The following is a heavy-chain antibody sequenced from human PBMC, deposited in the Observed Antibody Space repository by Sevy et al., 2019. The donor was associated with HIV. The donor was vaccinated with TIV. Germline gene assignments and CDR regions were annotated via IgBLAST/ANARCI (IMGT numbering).Heavy chain of an antibody. V-gene: IGHV3-11*06. D-gene: IGHD3-10*01. Sequence: GGSLRLSCAASEFTFSDYYMSWIRQAPGKGLEWVSYISSRSTYTNYADSMKGRFTISRDNAKNTLNLQMNSLRGGDTAVYFCARGPPDGSYDYFDSWGQGILVTVSS. CDR1: EFTFSDYY. CDR2: ISSRSTYT. J-gene: IGHJ4*02. CDR3: ARGPPDGSYDYFDS.